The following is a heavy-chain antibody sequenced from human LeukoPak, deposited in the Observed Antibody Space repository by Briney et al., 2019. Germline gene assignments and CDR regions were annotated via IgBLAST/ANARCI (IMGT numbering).Heavy chain of an antibody. V-gene: IGHV3-21*01. CDR1: GFTFSSYS. CDR3: ASSPEPEDGYNTYFDY. D-gene: IGHD5-24*01. J-gene: IGHJ4*02. CDR2: ISSSSSYI. Sequence: GGSLRLSCAASGFTFSSYSMSWVRQAPGKGLEWVSSISSSSSYIYYADSVKGRFTISRDNAKNSLYLQMNSLRAEDTAVYYCASSPEPEDGYNTYFDYWGQGTLVTVSS.